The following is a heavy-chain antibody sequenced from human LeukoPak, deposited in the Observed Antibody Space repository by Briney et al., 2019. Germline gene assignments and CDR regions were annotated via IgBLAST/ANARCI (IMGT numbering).Heavy chain of an antibody. D-gene: IGHD2-15*01. CDR1: GYTFTTYG. CDR2: ISPYNGNT. V-gene: IGHV1-18*01. J-gene: IGHJ4*02. Sequence: GASVKVSCKASGYTFTTYGISWVRQAPGQGLEWMGWISPYNGNTNYAQKLQGRVTMTTDTSTSTAYMELRSLRSDDTAVYYCARDRQPTLGYCSGGSCYSPYYFDYWGQGTLVTVSS. CDR3: ARDRQPTLGYCSGGSCYSPYYFDY.